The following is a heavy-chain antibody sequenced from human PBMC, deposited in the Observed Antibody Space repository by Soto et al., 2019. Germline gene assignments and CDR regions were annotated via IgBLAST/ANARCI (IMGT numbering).Heavy chain of an antibody. J-gene: IGHJ4*02. V-gene: IGHV1-2*02. Sequence: EASVKVSCKASGYTFTGYYMHWVRQAPGQGLEWMGWINPNSGGTNYAQKFQGRVTMTRDTSISTAYMELSRLRSDDTAVYYCAKASSFYGDYGHYWGQGTLVTVSS. CDR2: INPNSGGT. CDR3: AKASSFYGDYGHY. D-gene: IGHD4-17*01. CDR1: GYTFTGYY.